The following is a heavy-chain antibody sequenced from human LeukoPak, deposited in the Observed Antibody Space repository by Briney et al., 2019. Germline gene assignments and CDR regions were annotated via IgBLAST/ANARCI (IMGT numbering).Heavy chain of an antibody. CDR3: ARGPNSNWSGLDF. Sequence: GGALRHSCTAPGFSLSGHRVDWGRPPPGEGVGLVSRISPTGSTTSYADSVKGRFTVSRDNAKNTLYLQVNNLRAEDTAVYYCARGPNSNWSGLDFWGQGTLLTVSS. J-gene: IGHJ4*02. V-gene: IGHV3-74*01. D-gene: IGHD6-6*01. CDR1: GFSLSGHR. CDR2: ISPTGSTT.